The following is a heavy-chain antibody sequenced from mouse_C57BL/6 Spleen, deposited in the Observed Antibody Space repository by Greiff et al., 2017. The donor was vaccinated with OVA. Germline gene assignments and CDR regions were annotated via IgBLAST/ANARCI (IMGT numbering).Heavy chain of an antibody. CDR1: GYTFTSYW. CDR3: ARDHYYGSS. CDR2: IYPGSGST. J-gene: IGHJ2*01. V-gene: IGHV1-55*01. Sequence: QVQLKQPGAELVKPGASVKLSCKASGYTFTSYWMHWVKQRPGRGLEWIGDIYPGSGSTNYNEKFKSKATLTVDTSSSTAYMQLSSLTSEDSAVYYCARDHYYGSSWGQGTTLTVSS. D-gene: IGHD1-1*01.